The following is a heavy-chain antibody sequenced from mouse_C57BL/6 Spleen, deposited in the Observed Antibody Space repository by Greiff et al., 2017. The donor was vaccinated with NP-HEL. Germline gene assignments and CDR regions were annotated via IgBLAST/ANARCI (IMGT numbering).Heavy chain of an antibody. J-gene: IGHJ2*01. Sequence: QVQLQQPGAELVKPGASVKLSCKASGYTFTSYWMQWVKQRPGQGLEWIGEIDPSDSYTNYNQKFKGKATLTVDTSSSTAYMQLSSLTSEDSAVYYCARSEVITTAYFDYWGQGTTLTVSS. V-gene: IGHV1-50*01. CDR2: IDPSDSYT. CDR1: GYTFTSYW. D-gene: IGHD1-1*01. CDR3: ARSEVITTAYFDY.